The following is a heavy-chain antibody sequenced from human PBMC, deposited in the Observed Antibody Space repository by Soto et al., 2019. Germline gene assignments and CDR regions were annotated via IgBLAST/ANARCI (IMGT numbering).Heavy chain of an antibody. CDR1: GFTFSSYA. CDR3: AKGVDMVRGVIITDPFDY. D-gene: IGHD3-10*01. CDR2: ISGSGGST. J-gene: IGHJ4*02. V-gene: IGHV3-23*01. Sequence: GGSLRLSCAASGFTFSSYAMSWVRQAPGKGLEWVSAISGSGGSTYYADSVKGRFTISRDNSKNTLYLQMNSLRAEDTAVYYCAKGVDMVRGVIITDPFDYWGQGTLVTVSS.